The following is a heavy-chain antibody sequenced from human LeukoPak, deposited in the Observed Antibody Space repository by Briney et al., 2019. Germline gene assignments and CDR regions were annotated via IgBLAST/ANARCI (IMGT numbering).Heavy chain of an antibody. V-gene: IGHV3-23*01. Sequence: GGSLRLSCAASGFTFSSYAMSWVRQAPGKGLEWVSAISGSGGSTYYADSVKGRFTISRDNSKNTLYLQMNSLRAEDTAVYYSAKIYGSGSYYPFDYWGQGTLVTVSS. CDR3: AKIYGSGSYYPFDY. D-gene: IGHD3-10*01. CDR1: GFTFSSYA. CDR2: ISGSGGST. J-gene: IGHJ4*02.